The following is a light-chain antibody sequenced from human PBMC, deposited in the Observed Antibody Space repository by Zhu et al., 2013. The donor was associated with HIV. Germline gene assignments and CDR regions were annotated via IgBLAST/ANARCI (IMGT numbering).Light chain of an antibody. CDR1: QDISDS. Sequence: DIQVTQSPSSLSASVGDRVTITCQASQDISDSLNWYQQKPGKAPKLLIYAASSLQSGVPSRFSGSGSGTDFTLTISSLQPEDFATYYCQQSYSTPRTFGQGPSWRSN. J-gene: IGKJ2*02. CDR2: AAS. CDR3: QQSYSTPRT. V-gene: IGKV1-39*01.